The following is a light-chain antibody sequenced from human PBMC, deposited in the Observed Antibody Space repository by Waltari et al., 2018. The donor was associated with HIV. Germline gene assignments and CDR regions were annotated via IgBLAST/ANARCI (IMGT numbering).Light chain of an antibody. CDR3: LQTYNAPLT. Sequence: DIQMTQSPSSLSASVGDRVTVTCRASQTISTSLNWYQQKPGKAPKLLIYAASTLHGGVPSRFSGSGSGTDFTLTITNVQPEDFATYFCLQTYNAPLTFGPGTKVDV. J-gene: IGKJ3*01. CDR1: QTISTS. V-gene: IGKV1-39*01. CDR2: AAS.